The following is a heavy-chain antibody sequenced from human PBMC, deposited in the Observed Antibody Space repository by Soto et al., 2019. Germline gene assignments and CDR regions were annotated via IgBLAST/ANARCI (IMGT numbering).Heavy chain of an antibody. V-gene: IGHV1-46*03. Sequence: ASVKVSCKASGYTFTSYYMHWVRQAPGQGLEWMGIINPSGGSTSYAQKFQGRVTMTRDTSTSTVYMELSSLRSEDTAVYYCARANCSGGSCYGYYYYYMDVWGKGTTVTVSS. CDR1: GYTFTSYY. CDR2: INPSGGST. D-gene: IGHD2-15*01. J-gene: IGHJ6*03. CDR3: ARANCSGGSCYGYYYYYMDV.